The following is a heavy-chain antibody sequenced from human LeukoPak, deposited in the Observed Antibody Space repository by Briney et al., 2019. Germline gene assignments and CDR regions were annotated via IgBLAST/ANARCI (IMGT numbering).Heavy chain of an antibody. V-gene: IGHV4-34*01. CDR3: ARGPHLVRHYMDV. CDR2: INHSGST. D-gene: IGHD2-2*01. Sequence: SETLSLTCAVYGGSFSAYYWSWIRQPPGKGLEWIGEINHSGSTNYNPSLKSRVTISVDTSKNQFSLKLTSVPAADTAVYYCARGPHLVRHYMDVWGKGTTVIVSS. CDR1: GGSFSAYY. J-gene: IGHJ6*03.